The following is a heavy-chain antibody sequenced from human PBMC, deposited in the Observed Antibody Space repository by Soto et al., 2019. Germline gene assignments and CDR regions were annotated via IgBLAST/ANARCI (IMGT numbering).Heavy chain of an antibody. Sequence: QLHLVQSGAVVKKPGASVTVSCSASGYPVTAYYMHWVRQAPGRGLEWMGGINPATGAAKYTQTFQGRVTLTRDTSNSTVFMELRRLTSADPAVFYWARGGGVGVAGSAAFDMWGQGPWVTVSS. J-gene: IGHJ3*02. CDR2: INPATGAA. V-gene: IGHV1-2*02. CDR3: ARGGGVGVAGSAAFDM. D-gene: IGHD3-3*01. CDR1: GYPVTAYY.